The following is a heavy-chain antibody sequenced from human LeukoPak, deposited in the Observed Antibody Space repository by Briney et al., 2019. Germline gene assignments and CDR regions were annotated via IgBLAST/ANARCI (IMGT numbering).Heavy chain of an antibody. D-gene: IGHD2-15*01. CDR1: GYTFTSYY. CDR2: INPSGGST. Sequence: AASVKVSCKASGYTFTSYYMHWVRQAPGQGLEWMGIINPSGGSTSYAQKFQGRVTMTRDTSTSTVYMELSSLRSEDTAVYYCARDFGYCSGGSCYSWRYFDYWGQGTLVTVSS. CDR3: ARDFGYCSGGSCYSWRYFDY. J-gene: IGHJ4*02. V-gene: IGHV1-46*01.